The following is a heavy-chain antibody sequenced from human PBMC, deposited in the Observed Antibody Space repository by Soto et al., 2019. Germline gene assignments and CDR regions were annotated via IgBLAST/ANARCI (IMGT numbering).Heavy chain of an antibody. CDR3: GRCTSTSCHLGSDY. CDR2: ISHDGINK. J-gene: IGHJ4*02. D-gene: IGHD2-2*01. V-gene: IGHV3-30*09. CDR1: GFTFSSYA. Sequence: GGSLRLSCAASGFTFSSYAMNWVRQAPGKGLEWVALISHDGINKYYADSVRGRFAISRDSSTNTLYLQMNSLRAADTAVYYCGRCTSTSCHLGSDYWGQGTRVTVPQ.